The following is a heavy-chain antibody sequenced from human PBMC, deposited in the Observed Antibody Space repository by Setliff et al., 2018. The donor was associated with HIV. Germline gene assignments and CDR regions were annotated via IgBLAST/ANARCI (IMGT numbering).Heavy chain of an antibody. J-gene: IGHJ6*02. CDR3: ARDNLYSNTWNGSQVYGLDV. D-gene: IGHD3-3*01. V-gene: IGHV3-21*01. Sequence: GGSLRLSCAASGFTFRNYKMNWVRQAPGKGLEWVSSINIGRGYKFYADSVQGRFTISRDHAKNSLYRQMDGLRAEDTAVYFCARDNLYSNTWNGSQVYGLDVWGQGTTVTVSS. CDR1: GFTFRNYK. CDR2: INIGRGYK.